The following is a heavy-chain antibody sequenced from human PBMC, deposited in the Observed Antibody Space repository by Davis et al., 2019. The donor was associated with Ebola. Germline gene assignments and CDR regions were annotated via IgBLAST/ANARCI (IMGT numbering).Heavy chain of an antibody. CDR1: GASISDYF. CDR3: ARANWNDWFDP. V-gene: IGHV4-59*01. CDR2: IDYSGFT. Sequence: SETLSLTCTVSGASISDYFWTWIRQPPGEGLEWIAYIDYSGFTNYNPSLKSRFTISVDSSRNQFSLKVSSVTAADTAVYYCARANWNDWFDPWGQGTLVTVSS. D-gene: IGHD1-1*01. J-gene: IGHJ5*02.